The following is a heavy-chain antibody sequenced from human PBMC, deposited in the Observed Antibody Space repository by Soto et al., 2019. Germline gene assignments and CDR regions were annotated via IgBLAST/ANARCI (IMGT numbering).Heavy chain of an antibody. CDR2: IKPGGSEK. J-gene: IGHJ3*02. CDR3: AKDVYSSGWFRAFDI. D-gene: IGHD6-19*01. Sequence: PGGSLRLSCAASGFTFSSYWMSWVRQAPGKGLEWVANIKPGGSEKWYVDSVKGRFTISRDNAKNSLHLQMNSLRAEDTAVYYCAKDVYSSGWFRAFDIWGQGTMVTVSS. CDR1: GFTFSSYW. V-gene: IGHV3-7*01.